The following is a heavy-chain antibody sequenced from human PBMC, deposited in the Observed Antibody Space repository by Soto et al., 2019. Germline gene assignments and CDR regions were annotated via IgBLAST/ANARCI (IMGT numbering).Heavy chain of an antibody. CDR3: AIEFPYYESSDSYFGY. Sequence: SKTLSLTCAISGASVSGNSAAWNWIRQSPSRGLEWLGRTYYRSKWYNEYAVSVKSRITVTPDTSKNQFSLHLNSVAPEDTAVYYCAIEFPYYESSDSYFGYRGQGALATGCS. CDR1: GASVSGNSAA. V-gene: IGHV6-1*01. J-gene: IGHJ4*02. CDR2: TYYRSKWYN. D-gene: IGHD3-16*01.